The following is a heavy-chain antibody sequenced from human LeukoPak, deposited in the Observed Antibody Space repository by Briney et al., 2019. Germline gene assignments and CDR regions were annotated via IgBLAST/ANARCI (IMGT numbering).Heavy chain of an antibody. CDR2: INPNSGGT. V-gene: IGHV1-2*02. CDR3: ARDLGGPGEQWLVPGY. CDR1: GYTFTGYY. D-gene: IGHD6-19*01. Sequence: ASVKVFCKASGYTFTGYYMHWVRQAPGQGLEWMGWINPNSGGTNYAQKFQGRVTMTRDTSISTAYMELSRLRSDDTAVYYCARDLGGPGEQWLVPGYWGQGTLVTVSS. J-gene: IGHJ4*02.